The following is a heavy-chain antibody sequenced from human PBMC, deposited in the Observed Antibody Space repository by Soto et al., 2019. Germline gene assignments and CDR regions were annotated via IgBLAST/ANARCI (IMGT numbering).Heavy chain of an antibody. CDR1: GGSISSGGYS. J-gene: IGHJ5*02. D-gene: IGHD2-21*01. CDR2: IYHSGST. Sequence: PSETVSLTCAVSGGSISSGGYSWSWIRQPPGKGLEWIGYIYHSGSTYYNSSLKSRVTISVDRSKNQFSLKLSSVTAADTAVYYCARIPSPWGQGTLVTSPQ. V-gene: IGHV4-30-2*01. CDR3: ARIPSP.